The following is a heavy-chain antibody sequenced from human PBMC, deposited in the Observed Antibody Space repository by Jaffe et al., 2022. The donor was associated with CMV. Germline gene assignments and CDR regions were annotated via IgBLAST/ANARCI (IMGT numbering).Heavy chain of an antibody. D-gene: IGHD6-13*01. J-gene: IGHJ6*02. CDR3: ARGPYSSSWRHYYYGMDV. V-gene: IGHV4-34*01. Sequence: QVQLQQWGAGLLKPSETLSLTCAVYGGSFSGYYWSWIRQPPGKGLEWIGEINHSGSTNYNPSLKSRVTISVDTSKNQFSLKLSSVTAADTAVYYCARGPYSSSWRHYYYGMDVWGQGTTVTVSS. CDR2: INHSGST. CDR1: GGSFSGYY.